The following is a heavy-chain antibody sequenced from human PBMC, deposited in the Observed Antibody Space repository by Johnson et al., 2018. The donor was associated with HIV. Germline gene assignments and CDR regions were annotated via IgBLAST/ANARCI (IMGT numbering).Heavy chain of an antibody. J-gene: IGHJ3*02. CDR1: GFTFSSYA. Sequence: QVQLVESGGGVVQPGRSLRLSCAASGFTFSSYAMHWVRQAPGKGLEWVAVISYDVSNKYYADSVKGRFTISRDNSKNTLYLQMNSLRADDTALYYCASGSHYYDSSGYPYLDAFDIWGQGTMVTVSS. CDR2: ISYDVSNK. CDR3: ASGSHYYDSSGYPYLDAFDI. V-gene: IGHV3-30*04. D-gene: IGHD3-22*01.